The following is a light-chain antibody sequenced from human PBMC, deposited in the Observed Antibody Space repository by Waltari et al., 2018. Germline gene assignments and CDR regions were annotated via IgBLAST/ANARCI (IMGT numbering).Light chain of an antibody. CDR1: SSDVGSYNR. CDR2: EVS. J-gene: IGLJ2*01. CDR3: SSYRMSSTLGV. V-gene: IGLV2-18*02. Sequence: QSALTQPPSVSGSPGQSVTISCTGTSSDVGSYNRVSWYQQSPGTAPNLIIYEVSNRPSGFPDRFAGSKSGNTASLTISGLQAEDEADYYCSSYRMSSTLGVLGGGTKLTVL.